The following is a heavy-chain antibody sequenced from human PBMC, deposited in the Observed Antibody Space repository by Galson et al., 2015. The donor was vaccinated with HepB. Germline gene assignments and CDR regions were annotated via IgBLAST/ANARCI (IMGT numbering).Heavy chain of an antibody. J-gene: IGHJ6*02. CDR2: INAGNGNT. V-gene: IGHV1-3*01. CDR1: GYTFTSYA. Sequence: QSGAEVKKPGESLTISCKASGYTFTSYAMHWVRQAPGQRLEWMGWINAGNGNTKYSQKFQGRVTITRDTSASTAYMELSSLRSEGTAVYYCARDLGRSGWFSYYYYGMDVWGQGTTVTVSS. CDR3: ARDLGRSGWFSYYYYGMDV. D-gene: IGHD6-19*01.